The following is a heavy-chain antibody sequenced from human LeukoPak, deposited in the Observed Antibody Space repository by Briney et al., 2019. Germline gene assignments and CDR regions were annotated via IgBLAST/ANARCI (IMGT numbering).Heavy chain of an antibody. Sequence: GGSLRLSCAASGFTFRNSWMHWVRQVPGKGLEWVSRMDSDGSTTNYADSVKGRFTISRDNAQNTLYLQMNTLGVEDTAVYYCTRAGYYRFDFWGQGILVMVSS. J-gene: IGHJ4*02. CDR1: GFTFRNSW. D-gene: IGHD3-22*01. V-gene: IGHV3-74*01. CDR2: MDSDGSTT. CDR3: TRAGYYRFDF.